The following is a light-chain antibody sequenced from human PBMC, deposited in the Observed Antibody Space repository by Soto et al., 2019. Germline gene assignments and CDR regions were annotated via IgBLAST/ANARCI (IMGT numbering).Light chain of an antibody. CDR1: QTVRNNY. J-gene: IGKJ5*01. V-gene: IGKV3D-20*02. Sequence: VLTQSPGTLSLSPGETATLSCRASQTVRNNYLAWYQQKPGQAPRLLIYDASIRATGIPARFSGSGSGTDFTLTISSLEPEDFSVYYCQQRYNWPVTFGQGTRLEIK. CDR2: DAS. CDR3: QQRYNWPVT.